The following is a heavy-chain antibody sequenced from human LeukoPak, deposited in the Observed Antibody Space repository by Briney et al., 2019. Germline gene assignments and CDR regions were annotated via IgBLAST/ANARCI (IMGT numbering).Heavy chain of an antibody. CDR2: IYYSGST. J-gene: IGHJ6*03. Sequence: SETLSLTCTVSGGSISSYYWSWIRQPPGKGLEWIGYIYYSGSTNYNPSLKSRVTISVDTSKNQFSLKLSSVTAADMAVYYCARVPGGYYYYMDVWGKGTTVTVSS. D-gene: IGHD3-16*01. CDR3: ARVPGGYYYYMDV. CDR1: GGSISSYY. V-gene: IGHV4-59*01.